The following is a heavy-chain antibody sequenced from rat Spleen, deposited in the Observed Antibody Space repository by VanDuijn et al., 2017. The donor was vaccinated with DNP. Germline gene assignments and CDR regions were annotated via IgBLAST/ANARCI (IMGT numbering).Heavy chain of an antibody. V-gene: IGHV5-7*01. CDR3: TTTYNWFAN. CDR2: ISYDGSDT. Sequence: EVLLVESDGGLVQPGRSLKLSCAASGFTFSDYYMAWVRQAPKKSLEWVATISYDGSDTYYRDSVKGRFTISRDNAESTLYLQMDSLTSEDTATYYCTTTYNWFANWGQGTLVTVSS. J-gene: IGHJ3*01. D-gene: IGHD1-10*01. CDR1: GFTFSDYY.